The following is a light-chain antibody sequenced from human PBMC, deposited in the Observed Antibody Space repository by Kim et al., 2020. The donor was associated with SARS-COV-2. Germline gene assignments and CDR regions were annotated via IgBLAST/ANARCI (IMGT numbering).Light chain of an antibody. J-gene: IGLJ3*02. CDR2: RNN. V-gene: IGLV10-54*01. Sequence: RQPATLTCSGNSNNVGYQGVAWLQHHQGHPPKLVSYRNNNRPSGISERLSASRSGNTASLTITELQPEDEADYYCSAWDTSLSGWVFGGGTQLTVL. CDR1: SNNVGYQG. CDR3: SAWDTSLSGWV.